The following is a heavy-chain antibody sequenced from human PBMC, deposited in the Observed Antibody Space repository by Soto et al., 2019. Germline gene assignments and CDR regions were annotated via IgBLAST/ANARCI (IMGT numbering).Heavy chain of an antibody. J-gene: IGHJ6*02. Sequence: SETLSLTCAVYGGSFSGYYWSWIRQPPGKGLEWIGEINHSGSTNYNPSLKSRVTISVDTSKNQFSLKLSSVTAADTAVYYCARGSVYYYYGMEVWGQGTTVTVSS. CDR3: ARGSVYYYYGMEV. D-gene: IGHD4-17*01. CDR2: INHSGST. CDR1: GGSFSGYY. V-gene: IGHV4-34*01.